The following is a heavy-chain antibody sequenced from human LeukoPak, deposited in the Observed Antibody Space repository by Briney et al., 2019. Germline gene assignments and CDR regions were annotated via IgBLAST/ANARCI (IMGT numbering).Heavy chain of an antibody. CDR3: ARLCSSTSCAYKRAFDI. CDR1: GGSFSGYY. D-gene: IGHD2-2*01. Sequence: PSETLSLTCAVYGGSFSGYYWSWIRQPPGKGLEWIGEINHSGSTNYNPSLKSRVTISVDTSKNQFSLKLSSVTAADTAVYYCARLCSSTSCAYKRAFDIWGQGTMVTVSS. V-gene: IGHV4-34*01. CDR2: INHSGST. J-gene: IGHJ3*02.